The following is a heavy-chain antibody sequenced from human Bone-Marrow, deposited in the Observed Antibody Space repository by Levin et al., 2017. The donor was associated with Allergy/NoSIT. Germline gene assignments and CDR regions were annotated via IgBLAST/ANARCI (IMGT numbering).Heavy chain of an antibody. J-gene: IGHJ2*01. D-gene: IGHD6-19*01. Sequence: EASVKVSCKASGGTFINYGITWARQAPGQGLEWMGRIIPILGITNYAQKFQGRVTITEDTSTSTAYMELSSLRSEDTAVYYCARRLHAVGAVAEHFDLWGRGTLVTVSS. CDR1: GGTFINYG. CDR2: IIPILGIT. V-gene: IGHV1-69*04. CDR3: ARRLHAVGAVAEHFDL.